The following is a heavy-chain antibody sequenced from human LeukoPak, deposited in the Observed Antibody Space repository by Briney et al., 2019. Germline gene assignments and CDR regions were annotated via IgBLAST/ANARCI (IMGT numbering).Heavy chain of an antibody. CDR1: GGSISSGDYY. Sequence: SETLSLTCTVSGGSISSGDYYWSWIRQPPGKGLEWIGYIYYSGSTYYNPSLKSRVTISVDTSKNQFSPKLSSVTAADTAVYYCAREDDDDSSGNYFDYWGQXTLVTVSS. V-gene: IGHV4-30-4*01. CDR2: IYYSGST. J-gene: IGHJ4*02. CDR3: AREDDDDSSGNYFDY. D-gene: IGHD3-22*01.